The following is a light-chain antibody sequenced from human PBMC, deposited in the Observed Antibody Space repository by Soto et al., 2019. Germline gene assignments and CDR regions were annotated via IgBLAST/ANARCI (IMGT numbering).Light chain of an antibody. CDR2: RNN. CDR1: SSNIGSEY. Sequence: QSVLTQPPSASGAPGQRVTISCSGSSSNIGSEYVLWYQHLPGTAPKLLIYRNNQRPSGVPDRFAGSKSGTSASLTISGLRSEDEADYYCAARDDSLSGHWVFGGGTKVTVL. V-gene: IGLV1-47*01. CDR3: AARDDSLSGHWV. J-gene: IGLJ3*02.